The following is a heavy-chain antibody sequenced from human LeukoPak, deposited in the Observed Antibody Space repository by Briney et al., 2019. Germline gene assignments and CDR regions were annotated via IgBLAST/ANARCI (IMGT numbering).Heavy chain of an antibody. D-gene: IGHD3-22*01. J-gene: IGHJ4*02. V-gene: IGHV3-7*01. CDR1: GFIFSNYW. Sequence: PGGSLRLSCVASGFIFSNYWMAWVRQAPGKGLEWVANTNEDGSEKYYVDSVKGRFTISRDNAKNSVYLQMNSLRAEDTAVYYCARGSTYYDSSGQVPFDYWGQGTLVTVSS. CDR3: ARGSTYYDSSGQVPFDY. CDR2: TNEDGSEK.